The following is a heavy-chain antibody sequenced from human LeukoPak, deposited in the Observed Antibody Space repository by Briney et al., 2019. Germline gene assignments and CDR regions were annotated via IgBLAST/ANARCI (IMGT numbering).Heavy chain of an antibody. CDR2: ISSSGSTI. Sequence: PGGSLRLSCAASGFTFSDYYMSWIRQAPGKGLEWVSYISSSGSTIYYADSVKGRFTISRDNAKNSLYLQMNSLRAEDTAVYYCAKLKRVGIAPFDDWGQGTLVTVSS. V-gene: IGHV3-11*01. D-gene: IGHD3-10*01. CDR3: AKLKRVGIAPFDD. J-gene: IGHJ4*02. CDR1: GFTFSDYY.